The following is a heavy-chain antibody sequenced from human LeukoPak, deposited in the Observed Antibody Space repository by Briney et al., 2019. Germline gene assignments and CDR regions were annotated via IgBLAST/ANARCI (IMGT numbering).Heavy chain of an antibody. D-gene: IGHD2-2*01. CDR2: ISSTSSVI. J-gene: IGHJ4*02. V-gene: IGHV3-48*04. Sequence: GGSLRLSCAASGFTFSSQTMNWVRQAPGKGLEWVSYISSTSSVIYYADSVKGRFTISRDNAKSSLYLQMNSLRAEDTTVYYCARNLPAADYWGQGTLVTVSS. CDR1: GFTFSSQT. CDR3: ARNLPAADY.